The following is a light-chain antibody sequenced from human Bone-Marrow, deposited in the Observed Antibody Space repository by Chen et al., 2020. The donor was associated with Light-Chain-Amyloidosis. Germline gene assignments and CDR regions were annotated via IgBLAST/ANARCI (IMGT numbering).Light chain of an antibody. CDR3: QVWDRSSDRPV. V-gene: IGLV3-21*02. CDR2: DDR. Sequence: SYVLTQPSSVSVAPGQTATIACGGNNIGSTSLHWYQQTPGQAPLLVVYDDRDRPSGIPERLSGSNSGNTATLTSSRVEAGDEADYYCQVWDRSSDRPVFGGGTKLTVL. J-gene: IGLJ3*02. CDR1: NIGSTS.